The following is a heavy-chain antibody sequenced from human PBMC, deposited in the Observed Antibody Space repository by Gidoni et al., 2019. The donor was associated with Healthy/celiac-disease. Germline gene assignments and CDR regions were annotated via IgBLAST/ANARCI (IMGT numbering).Heavy chain of an antibody. V-gene: IGHV3-33*01. D-gene: IGHD3-10*01. Sequence: QVQLVESGGGVVQPGRSLRLSCAAPGFTFSSYGMHWVRQAPGKGLEWVAVIWYDGSNKYYADSVKGRFTISRDNSKNTLYLQMNSLRAEDTAVYYCARERTDYYGSGKEYFQHWGQGTLVTVSS. CDR2: IWYDGSNK. CDR3: ARERTDYYGSGKEYFQH. J-gene: IGHJ1*01. CDR1: GFTFSSYG.